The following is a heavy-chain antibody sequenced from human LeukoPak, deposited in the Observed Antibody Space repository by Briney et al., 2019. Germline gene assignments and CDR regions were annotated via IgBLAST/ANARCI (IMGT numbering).Heavy chain of an antibody. CDR3: IRDSSSSFYY. CDR1: GYTFTTYW. D-gene: IGHD6-13*01. J-gene: IGHJ4*02. Sequence: GGSLRLSCAASGYTFTTYWIHWVRQAPGKGLVWVSLINSDGSNTGYADSVKGRFTISRDNAKNMVYLQMNSLRAEDTAVYYCIRDSSSSFYYWGQGTLVTVSS. V-gene: IGHV3-74*01. CDR2: INSDGSNT.